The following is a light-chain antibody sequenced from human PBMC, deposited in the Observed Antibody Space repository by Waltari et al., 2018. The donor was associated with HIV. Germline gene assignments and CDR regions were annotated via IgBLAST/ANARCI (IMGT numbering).Light chain of an antibody. J-gene: IGKJ1*01. CDR1: QKILYSANNKNY. CDR2: WAS. Sequence: DIAMTQSPDTLTVSLGERATINCRSSQKILYSANNKNYLAWYQQKSGHPPKVLFYWASTRESGGPNRFSGSGSGTDFTLTISSVQAEDVAVYYCQQYYSLPWTFGQGTKVEI. CDR3: QQYYSLPWT. V-gene: IGKV4-1*01.